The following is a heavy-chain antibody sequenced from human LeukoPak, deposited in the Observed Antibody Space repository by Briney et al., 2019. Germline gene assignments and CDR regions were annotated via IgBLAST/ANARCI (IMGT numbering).Heavy chain of an antibody. CDR2: IYPGDSDT. V-gene: IGHV5-51*01. D-gene: IGHD2-15*01. Sequence: GESLKISCKGSGYDFPTYWIGWVRQMPGRGLEWMGIIYPGDSDTRYSPSFQGQVTISADKSISTAYLQWSSLKASDTAMYYCARAKYCSGGTCYAEYWGQGTLVTVSS. J-gene: IGHJ4*02. CDR1: GYDFPTYW. CDR3: ARAKYCSGGTCYAEY.